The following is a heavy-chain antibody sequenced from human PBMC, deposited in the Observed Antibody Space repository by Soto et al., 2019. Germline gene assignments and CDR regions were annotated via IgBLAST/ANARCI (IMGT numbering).Heavy chain of an antibody. CDR3: ARGRTLITGTSLDY. CDR2: IHHSGST. Sequence: PSETLSLTCAVYGGSFSGYYWTWIRQPPGKGLEWIGEIHHSGSTNYKPSLRSRVTISVDTSKNQLSLKVNSVTAADTAVYYCARGRTLITGTSLDYWGQGTRVTVSS. V-gene: IGHV4-34*01. CDR1: GGSFSGYY. D-gene: IGHD1-20*01. J-gene: IGHJ4*02.